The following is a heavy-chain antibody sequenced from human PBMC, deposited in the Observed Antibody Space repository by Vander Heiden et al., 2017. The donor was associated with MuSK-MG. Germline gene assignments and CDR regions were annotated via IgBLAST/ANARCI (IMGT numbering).Heavy chain of an antibody. CDR1: GFTFSSYA. CDR3: SPSSLFDY. V-gene: IGHV3-23*01. J-gene: IGHJ4*02. Sequence: EVQLLESGGGLVQPGGSLRLSCTASGFTFSSYAMSWVRQAPGKGLEWVSGISGGGGNTYYADSVKGRFTISRDNSKNTLYLRMNSLRAEDTAVYDGSPSSLFDYWGQGTPVTVS. CDR2: ISGGGGNT.